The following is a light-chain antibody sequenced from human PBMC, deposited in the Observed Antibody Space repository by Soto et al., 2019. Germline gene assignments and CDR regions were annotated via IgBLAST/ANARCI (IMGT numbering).Light chain of an antibody. J-gene: IGKJ1*01. CDR3: QQYNNWPPWT. CDR1: QSVSSN. CDR2: GAS. V-gene: IGKV3-15*01. Sequence: EIVMTQSPATLSVSPGESATLSCRASQSVSSNLAWYQQKPGQAPRLLIYGASTRATGIPARFSGGGSGTEFTLTISSLQSEDFAVYYCQQYNNWPPWTCGQGTKVEIK.